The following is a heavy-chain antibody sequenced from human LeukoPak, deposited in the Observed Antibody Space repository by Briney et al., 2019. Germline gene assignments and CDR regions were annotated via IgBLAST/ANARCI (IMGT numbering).Heavy chain of an antibody. CDR1: GYTFTSYG. J-gene: IGHJ4*02. D-gene: IGHD2-15*01. V-gene: IGHV1-18*01. CDR3: ARGLYCSGGSCYSPTDY. CDR2: ISAHNGNA. Sequence: GASVKVSCKTSGYTFTSYGINWVRQAPGQGLEWMGRISAHNGNANYAQKFQGRVTMTTDTLATTAYMELRSLRSDDTAVYYCARGLYCSGGSCYSPTDYWGQGTLVTVSS.